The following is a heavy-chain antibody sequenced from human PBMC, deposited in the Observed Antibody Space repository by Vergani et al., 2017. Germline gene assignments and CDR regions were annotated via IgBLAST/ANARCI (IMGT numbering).Heavy chain of an antibody. Sequence: QVQLQESGPGLVKPSETLSLTCTVSGGSISSYYWSWIRQPPGKGLEWIGYIYYSGSTNYNPSLKSRVTISVDTSKNQFSLKLSSVTAADTAVYYCAKDRGGLSLWFGELLSYFDYWGQGTLVTVSS. CDR1: GGSISSYY. D-gene: IGHD3-10*01. CDR2: IYYSGST. CDR3: AKDRGGLSLWFGELLSYFDY. V-gene: IGHV4-59*01. J-gene: IGHJ4*02.